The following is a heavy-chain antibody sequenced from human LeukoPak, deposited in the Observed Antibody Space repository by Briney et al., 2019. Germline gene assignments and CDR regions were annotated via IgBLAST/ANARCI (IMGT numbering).Heavy chain of an antibody. Sequence: GGSLRLSCAASGFTFSSYAMHWVRQAPGKGLEWVAVISYDGSNKYYADSVKGRFTISRDNSKNTLYLQMNSLRAEDTAVYYCAKAGMIVAVITTFVDYWGQGTLVTVSS. J-gene: IGHJ4*02. D-gene: IGHD3-22*01. CDR1: GFTFSSYA. CDR3: AKAGMIVAVITTFVDY. CDR2: ISYDGSNK. V-gene: IGHV3-30*07.